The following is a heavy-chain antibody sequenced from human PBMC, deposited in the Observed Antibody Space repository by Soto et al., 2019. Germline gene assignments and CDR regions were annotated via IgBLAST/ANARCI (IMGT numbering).Heavy chain of an antibody. J-gene: IGHJ4*01. CDR1: GFTFSSYA. V-gene: IGHV3-30-3*01. Sequence: QVQQVESGGGVVQPGRSLRLSCAASGFTFSSYARHWVRQAPGKGLEWVAVISYDGSNKYYADSVKGRFTISRDNSKNTLYLQMNSLRAEDTAVYYCARDRVIIVVVPGPVYFDYWGHGTLVTVSS. CDR3: ARDRVIIVVVPGPVYFDY. CDR2: ISYDGSNK. D-gene: IGHD3-22*01.